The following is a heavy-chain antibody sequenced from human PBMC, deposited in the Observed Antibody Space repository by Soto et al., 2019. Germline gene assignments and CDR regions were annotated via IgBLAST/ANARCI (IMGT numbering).Heavy chain of an antibody. CDR2: VSASGGST. J-gene: IGHJ4*02. CDR3: AKASSYYYDSSGHQDY. V-gene: IGHV3-23*01. D-gene: IGHD3-22*01. Sequence: GGSLRLSCTASGFTFSTHAMSWVRQAPGKGLEWVSSVSASGGSTFFADSVKGRFTISRDNSKNTLYLQMNSLRAEDTAVYYCAKASSYYYDSSGHQDYWGQGTLVTVSS. CDR1: GFTFSTHA.